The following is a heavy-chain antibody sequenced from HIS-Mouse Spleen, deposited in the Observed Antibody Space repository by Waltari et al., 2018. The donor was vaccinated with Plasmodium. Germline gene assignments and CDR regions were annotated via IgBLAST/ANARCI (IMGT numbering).Heavy chain of an antibody. J-gene: IGHJ2*01. Sequence: EVQLVESGGGLVQTGGSLRLSCAASGFTFSSYWRSWVRRAPGKGLEWVANIKQDGSEKYYVDSVKGRFTISRDNAKNSLYLQMNSLRAEDTAVYYCASSWYWYFDLWGRGTLVTVSS. D-gene: IGHD6-13*01. CDR2: IKQDGSEK. CDR1: GFTFSSYW. V-gene: IGHV3-7*01. CDR3: ASSWYWYFDL.